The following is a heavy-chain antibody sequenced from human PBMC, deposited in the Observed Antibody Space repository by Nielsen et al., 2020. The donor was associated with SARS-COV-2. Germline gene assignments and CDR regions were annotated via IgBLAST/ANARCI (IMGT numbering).Heavy chain of an antibody. J-gene: IGHJ5*02. D-gene: IGHD3-22*01. V-gene: IGHV3-11*01. CDR1: GFTFSDYY. Sequence: GESLKISCAASGFTFSDYYMSWIRQAPGKGLEWVSYISSSGSTTYYADSVKGRFTISRDNSKNTLYLQMNSLRAEDTAVYYCAKDPDITMIVVGPNWFDPWGQGTLVTVSS. CDR3: AKDPDITMIVVGPNWFDP. CDR2: ISSSGSTT.